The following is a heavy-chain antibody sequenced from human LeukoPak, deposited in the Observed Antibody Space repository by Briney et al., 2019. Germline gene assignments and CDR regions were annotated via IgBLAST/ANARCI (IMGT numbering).Heavy chain of an antibody. D-gene: IGHD3-16*01. V-gene: IGHV4-59*11. CDR2: TYYSGST. CDR3: ALGGYYMDV. J-gene: IGHJ6*03. Sequence: SETLSLTCTVSGGSISSHYWSWIRQPPGKGLEWIGYTYYSGSTNYNPSLKSRVTISVDTSKNQFSLKLSSVTAADTAVYYCALGGYYMDVWGKGTTVTVSS. CDR1: GGSISSHY.